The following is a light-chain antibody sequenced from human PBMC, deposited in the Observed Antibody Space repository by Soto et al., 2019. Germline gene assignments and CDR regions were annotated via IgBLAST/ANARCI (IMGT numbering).Light chain of an antibody. Sequence: EIVLTQSPGTLSLSPGERATLSCRASQTITKDYLAWYQQKPGQAPRLLIGDAVNRATGIPDRFSGSGSGTDFTLTISRLEPEDFAVYYCQQCAHTPLTFGQGTRVEIK. CDR3: QQCAHTPLT. V-gene: IGKV3-20*01. CDR1: QTITKDY. J-gene: IGKJ1*01. CDR2: DAV.